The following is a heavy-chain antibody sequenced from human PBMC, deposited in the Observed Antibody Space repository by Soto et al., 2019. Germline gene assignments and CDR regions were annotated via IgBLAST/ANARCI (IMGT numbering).Heavy chain of an antibody. CDR1: GFSLTSPGMC. J-gene: IGHJ6*01. CDR3: AFFILVPRTLKAMDV. CDR2: IERDDDDK. D-gene: IGHD2-8*02. Sequence: LGNQAETITLTCTFSGFSLTSPGMCVSWIRQSPGKALEWLALIERDDDDKYYSTSLKTRLTISKDTRKNQVVLTMANMEPADTATYYCAFFILVPRTLKAMDV. V-gene: IGHV2-70*13.